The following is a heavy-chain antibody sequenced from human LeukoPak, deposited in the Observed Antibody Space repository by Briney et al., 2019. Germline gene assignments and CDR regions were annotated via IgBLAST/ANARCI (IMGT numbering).Heavy chain of an antibody. CDR2: ISNSGGGT. Sequence: PGGSLRLSCVASGFTFRSYAMSWVRQAPGKGLEWVSSISNSGGGTNYADPVKGRFTISRDNSKITLYVQMISLRAEDTAVYYCAKNLESYGDSATDYWGQGTLVTVSS. D-gene: IGHD4-17*01. J-gene: IGHJ4*02. V-gene: IGHV3-23*01. CDR3: AKNLESYGDSATDY. CDR1: GFTFRSYA.